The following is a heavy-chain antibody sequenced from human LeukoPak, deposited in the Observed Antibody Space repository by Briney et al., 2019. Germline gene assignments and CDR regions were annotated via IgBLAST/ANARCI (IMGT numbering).Heavy chain of an antibody. J-gene: IGHJ3*02. CDR1: GSSINSGYY. D-gene: IGHD1-1*01. Sequence: PSETLSLTCTVSGSSINSGYYWGWIRQPPGKGLEWFGSIYRSGNTYYNPSLRSRVTISADTSETQFSLKLSSVTATDTAVYYCAKSIQLWYDAFDIWGQGTMVTVSS. CDR2: IYRSGNT. CDR3: AKSIQLWYDAFDI. V-gene: IGHV4-38-2*02.